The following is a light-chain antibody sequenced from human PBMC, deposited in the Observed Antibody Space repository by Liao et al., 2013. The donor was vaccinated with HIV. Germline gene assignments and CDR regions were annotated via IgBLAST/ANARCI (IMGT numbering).Light chain of an antibody. CDR2: EDK. J-gene: IGLJ2*01. CDR3: QAWDSSTVV. Sequence: SYELTQPSSVSVSPGQTARVTCFGNVLANRCARWFQQKPGQAPVLVIYEDKKRPSGIPERISGSNSGNTATLTISGTQAMDEADYYCQAWDSSTVVFGGGTKLTVL. CDR1: VLANRC. V-gene: IGLV3-1*01.